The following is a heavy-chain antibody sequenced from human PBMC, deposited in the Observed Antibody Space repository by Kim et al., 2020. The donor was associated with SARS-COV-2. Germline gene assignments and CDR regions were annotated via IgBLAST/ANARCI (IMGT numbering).Heavy chain of an antibody. J-gene: IGHJ4*02. V-gene: IGHV3-30-3*01. D-gene: IGHD6-13*01. CDR1: GFTFSSYA. Sequence: GGSLRLSCAASGFTFSSYAMHWVRQAPGKGLEWVAVISYDGSNKYYADSVKGRFTISRDNSKNTLYLQMNSLRAEDTAVYYCTRAVGSGSWYNGPGDYWDQGTLVTVSS. CDR2: ISYDGSNK. CDR3: TRAVGSGSWYNGPGDY.